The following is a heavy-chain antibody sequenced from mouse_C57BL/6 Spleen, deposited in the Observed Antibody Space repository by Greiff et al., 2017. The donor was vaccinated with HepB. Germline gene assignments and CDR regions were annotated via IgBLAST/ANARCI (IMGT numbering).Heavy chain of an antibody. D-gene: IGHD2-4*01. CDR1: GFNFKDYY. CDR3: ARPYDHDLYYFDY. Sequence: VQLKESGAELVKPGASVKLSCTASGFNFKDYYMHWVKQRTEQGLEWIGRIDPEDGETKYAPKFQGKATITADTSSNTAYLQLSSLTSEDTAVYYCARPYDHDLYYFDYWGQGTTLTVSS. CDR2: IDPEDGET. V-gene: IGHV14-2*01. J-gene: IGHJ2*01.